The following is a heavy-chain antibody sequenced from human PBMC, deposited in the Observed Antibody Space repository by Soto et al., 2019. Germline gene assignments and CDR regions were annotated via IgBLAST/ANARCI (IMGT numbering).Heavy chain of an antibody. D-gene: IGHD2-2*01. CDR3: ARDYKPSKPYQLLLTFDY. J-gene: IGHJ4*02. CDR2: IIPIFGTA. V-gene: IGHV1-69*13. CDR1: GCTFSSYA. Sequence: AVKVSCKASGCTFSSYAISWVRQAPGQGLEWMGGIIPIFGTANYAQKFQGRVTITADESTSTAYMELSSLRSEDTAVYYCARDYKPSKPYQLLLTFDYWGQGTLVTVSS.